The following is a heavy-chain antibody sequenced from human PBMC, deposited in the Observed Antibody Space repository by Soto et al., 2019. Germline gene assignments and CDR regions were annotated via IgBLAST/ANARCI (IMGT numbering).Heavy chain of an antibody. Sequence: GGSLRLSCAASGFTFSSYAMSWVRQAPGKGLEWVSAISGSGGSTYYADSVKGRFTISRDNSKNTLYLQMNSLRAEDTAVYYCAKGLRFLEWLSYYFDYWGQGTLVTVSS. CDR3: AKGLRFLEWLSYYFDY. V-gene: IGHV3-23*01. CDR1: GFTFSSYA. CDR2: ISGSGGST. D-gene: IGHD3-3*01. J-gene: IGHJ4*02.